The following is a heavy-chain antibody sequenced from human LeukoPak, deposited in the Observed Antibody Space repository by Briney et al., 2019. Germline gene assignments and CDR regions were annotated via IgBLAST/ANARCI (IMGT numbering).Heavy chain of an antibody. CDR1: GFTFSSYG. J-gene: IGHJ4*02. CDR2: IWYDGSNK. V-gene: IGHV3-33*06. CDR3: AKGYSSGYLLDY. Sequence: GGSLRLSCAASGFTFSSYGMHWVRQAPGKGLEWVAVIWYDGSNKYYADSVKGRFTISRDNSKNTLYLQMNSLRAEDTAVYYCAKGYSSGYLLDYWGQGTLVTVSS. D-gene: IGHD3-22*01.